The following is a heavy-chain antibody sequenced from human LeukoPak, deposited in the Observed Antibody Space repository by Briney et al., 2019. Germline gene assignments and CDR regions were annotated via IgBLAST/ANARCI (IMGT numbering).Heavy chain of an antibody. D-gene: IGHD5-24*01. CDR3: ASLHYNFERPAF. V-gene: IGHV4-39*01. CDR1: GGSITNTYYY. J-gene: IGHJ4*02. Sequence: PSETLSLICTVSGGSITNTYYYWGWIRQPPGKGLEWIGAINYGGSTRTAPSLKSRVIISVDTSKNQFSLNLSSVTATDTAIYYCASLHYNFERPAFRGQGTLVTIST. CDR2: INYGGST.